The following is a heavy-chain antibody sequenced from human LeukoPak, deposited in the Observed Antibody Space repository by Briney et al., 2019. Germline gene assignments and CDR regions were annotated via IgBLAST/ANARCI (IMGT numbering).Heavy chain of an antibody. CDR1: GLIFSNYA. V-gene: IGHV3-23*01. CDR2: ISNNGGYT. J-gene: IGHJ4*02. Sequence: GGSLRLSCAASGLIFSNYAMHWVRQAPGKGLEWVSAISNNGGYTYYADSVQGRFTISRDNSKSTLCLQMNSLRAEDTAVYYCAKQLGYCSDGSCYFPYWGQGTLVTVSS. CDR3: AKQLGYCSDGSCYFPY. D-gene: IGHD2-15*01.